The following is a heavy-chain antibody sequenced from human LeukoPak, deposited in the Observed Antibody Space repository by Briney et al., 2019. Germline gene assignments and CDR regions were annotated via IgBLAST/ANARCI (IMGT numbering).Heavy chain of an antibody. J-gene: IGHJ4*02. V-gene: IGHV3-21*01. CDR3: ARASGDIVETATMGSY. CDR2: ISSSSSSI. CDR1: GFTFNSYS. D-gene: IGHD5-18*01. Sequence: AGGSLRLSCAASGFTFNSYSMNWVRQAPGKGLECVSSISSSSSSIYYADSVKGRFTISRDNAKNSLYLQMNSLRAEDTAVYYCARASGDIVETATMGSYWGQGTLVTVSS.